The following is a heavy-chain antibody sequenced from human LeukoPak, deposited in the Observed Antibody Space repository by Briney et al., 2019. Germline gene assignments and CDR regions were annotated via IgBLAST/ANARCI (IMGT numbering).Heavy chain of an antibody. V-gene: IGHV4-34*01. Sequence: SETLSLTCAVYGGSFSGYYWSWIRQPPGKGLEWIGEINQSGSTNYNPSLKSRVTISVDTSKNQFSLKLSSVTAADTAVYYCARVNINNWHSCDYWGQGTLVTVSS. CDR3: ARVNINNWHSCDY. D-gene: IGHD1-1*01. CDR2: INQSGST. CDR1: GGSFSGYY. J-gene: IGHJ4*02.